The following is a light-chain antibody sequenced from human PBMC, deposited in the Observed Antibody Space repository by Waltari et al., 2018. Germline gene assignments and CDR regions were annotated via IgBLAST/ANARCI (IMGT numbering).Light chain of an antibody. CDR2: DVS. Sequence: QSALTQPASVSGSPGQSITISCTGTSSDVGGYDYVSWYQHHPGKAPTLMIYDVSERPSGVSNRFSGSKSGNTASLTISGLQAEDEADYYCSSYTTSSTPGVFGTGTKVTVL. CDR1: SSDVGGYDY. CDR3: SSYTTSSTPGV. J-gene: IGLJ1*01. V-gene: IGLV2-14*03.